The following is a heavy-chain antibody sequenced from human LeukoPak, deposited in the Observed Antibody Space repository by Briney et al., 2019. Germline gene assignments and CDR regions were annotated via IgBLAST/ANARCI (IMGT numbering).Heavy chain of an antibody. CDR1: GFTFSNYA. J-gene: IGHJ3*02. D-gene: IGHD3-16*02. V-gene: IGHV4-34*01. CDR2: INHSGST. Sequence: PGGSLRLSCAASGFTFSNYAMSWIRQPPGKGLEWIGEINHSGSTNYNPSLKSRVTMSVDTSKNQFSLKLSSVTAADTAVYYCARSNYVWGSYRPRQSDAFDIWGQGTMVTVSS. CDR3: ARSNYVWGSYRPRQSDAFDI.